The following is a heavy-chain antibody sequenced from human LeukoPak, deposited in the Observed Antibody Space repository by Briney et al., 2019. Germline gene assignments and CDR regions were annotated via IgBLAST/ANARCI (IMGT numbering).Heavy chain of an antibody. Sequence: GGSLRLSCAASGFTFSSYSMNWVRQAPGKGLEWVSSISSSSSYIYYADSVKGRFTISRDNAENSLYLQMNSLRAEDTAVYYCARDDVATGWFDPWGQGTLVTVSS. CDR2: ISSSSSYI. J-gene: IGHJ5*02. V-gene: IGHV3-21*01. D-gene: IGHD5-12*01. CDR1: GFTFSSYS. CDR3: ARDDVATGWFDP.